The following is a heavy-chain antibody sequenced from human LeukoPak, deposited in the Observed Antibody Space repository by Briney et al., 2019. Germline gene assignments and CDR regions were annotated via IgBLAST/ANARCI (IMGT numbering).Heavy chain of an antibody. Sequence: ASVKVSCKASGYTFTSYYMHWVRQAPGQGLEWMGIINPSGGSTSYAQKFQGRVTMTRDTSTSTVYMALSSLRSEDTAVYYCAREGETVLMVYAMPFDYWGQGTLVTVSS. CDR1: GYTFTSYY. CDR2: INPSGGST. V-gene: IGHV1-46*03. CDR3: AREGETVLMVYAMPFDY. D-gene: IGHD2-8*01. J-gene: IGHJ4*02.